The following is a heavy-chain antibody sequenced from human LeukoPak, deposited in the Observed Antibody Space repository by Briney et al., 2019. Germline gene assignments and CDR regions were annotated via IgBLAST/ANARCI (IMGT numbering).Heavy chain of an antibody. J-gene: IGHJ3*02. Sequence: GGSLRLSCAASGFTFSSYDMHWFRQVTGKGLEWVSAIGTAVDTSYADSVKGRFTISRENAKNSLYLQMNSLRAGDTAVYYCARRNWGSGGGFDIWGQGTMVTVSS. V-gene: IGHV3-13*01. D-gene: IGHD7-27*01. CDR2: IGTAVDT. CDR3: ARRNWGSGGGFDI. CDR1: GFTFSSYD.